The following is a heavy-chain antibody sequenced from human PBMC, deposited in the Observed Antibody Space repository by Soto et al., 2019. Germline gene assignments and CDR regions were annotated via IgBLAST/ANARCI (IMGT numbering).Heavy chain of an antibody. D-gene: IGHD2-2*01. CDR1: GGSISSSSYY. CDR3: ARYIVVVPAAILRDDAFDI. CDR2: IYYSGST. Sequence: SETLSLTCTVSGGSISSSSYYWGWIRQPPGKGLEWIGSIYYSGSTYYNPSLKSRVTISVDTSKNQFSLKLSSVTAADTAVYYCARYIVVVPAAILRDDAFDIWGQGTMVTVSS. J-gene: IGHJ3*02. V-gene: IGHV4-39*01.